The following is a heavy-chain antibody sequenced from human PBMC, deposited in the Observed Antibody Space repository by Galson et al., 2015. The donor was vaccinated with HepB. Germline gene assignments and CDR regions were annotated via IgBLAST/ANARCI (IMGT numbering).Heavy chain of an antibody. CDR1: GGSISSYY. CDR2: IYYSGST. J-gene: IGHJ4*02. CDR3: VRGPYDGSGYYFRPFDY. Sequence: SETLSLTCTVSGGSISSYYWSWIRQPPGKGLEWIGYIYYSGSTNYNPSLKSRVTISVDMSKNQFSLKLSSVTAADTAVYYCVRGPYDGSGYYFRPFDYWGQGTLVTGSS. D-gene: IGHD3-22*01. V-gene: IGHV4-59*01.